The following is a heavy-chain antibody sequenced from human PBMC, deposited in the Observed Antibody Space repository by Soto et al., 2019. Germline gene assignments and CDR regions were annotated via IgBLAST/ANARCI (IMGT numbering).Heavy chain of an antibody. J-gene: IGHJ5*02. D-gene: IGHD2-2*01. CDR3: ARGLGVVPAATGVGNWFDP. CDR1: GGSFSGYY. V-gene: IGHV4-34*01. Sequence: QVQLQQWGAGLLKPSETLSLTCAVYGGSFSGYYWSWIRQPPGKGLEWIGEITHSGSTNYNPSLKSRVTISVDTSKNQFSLKLSSVTAADTAVYYCARGLGVVPAATGVGNWFDPWGQGTLVTVSS. CDR2: ITHSGST.